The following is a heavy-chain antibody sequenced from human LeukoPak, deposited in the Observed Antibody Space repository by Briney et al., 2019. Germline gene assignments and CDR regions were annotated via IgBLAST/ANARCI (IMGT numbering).Heavy chain of an antibody. CDR3: ARHRGIIVVVPAAGAGWFDP. CDR1: GGSISSGPYY. Sequence: SETLSLTCTVSGGSISSGPYYWAWIRQSPGKGLEWIGSIYYSGSTYYNPSLKSRVTISVDTSKNQFSLKLSSVTAADTAVYYCARHRGIIVVVPAAGAGWFDPWGQGTLVTVSS. V-gene: IGHV4-39*01. D-gene: IGHD2-2*01. CDR2: IYYSGST. J-gene: IGHJ5*02.